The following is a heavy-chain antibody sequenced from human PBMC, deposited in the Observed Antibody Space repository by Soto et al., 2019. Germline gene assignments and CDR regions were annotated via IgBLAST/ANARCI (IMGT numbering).Heavy chain of an antibody. D-gene: IGHD3-10*01. V-gene: IGHV1-58*01. CDR1: GFTFTSSA. Sequence: ASVKVSCKASGFTFTSSAVQWVRQARGQRLEWIGWIVVGSGNTNYAQKFQERVTITRDMSTSTAYMELSSLRSEDTAVYYCAAGRDYYGSGSDYYYYGMDVWGQGTTVTVSS. CDR3: AAGRDYYGSGSDYYYYGMDV. CDR2: IVVGSGNT. J-gene: IGHJ6*02.